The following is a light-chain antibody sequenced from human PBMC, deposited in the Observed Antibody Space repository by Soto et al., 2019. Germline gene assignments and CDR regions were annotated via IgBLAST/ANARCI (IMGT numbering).Light chain of an antibody. CDR2: DVS. CDR1: SSDVGGYNH. J-gene: IGLJ2*01. Sequence: QSALTQPASVSGSPGESITISCTGTSSDVGGYNHVSWYQQHPGKAPKVMIYDVSNRPSGVSNRFSASKSGNTASLTISGRQTEDEADYYCSSYTSSSTLVFGGGTKLTVL. V-gene: IGLV2-14*01. CDR3: SSYTSSSTLV.